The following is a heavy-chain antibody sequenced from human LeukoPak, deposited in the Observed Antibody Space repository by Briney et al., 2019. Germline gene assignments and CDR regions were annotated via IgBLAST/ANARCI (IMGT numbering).Heavy chain of an antibody. V-gene: IGHV4-59*01. CDR2: IYYSGST. CDR3: ARGSGWYGY. Sequence: SETLSLTCTVSGGSISSYYWSWLRQPPGKGLEWIGYIYYSGSTNYSPSLKSRVTISVDTTKNQFSLKLSSVTAADTAVYYCARGSGWYGYWGQGTLVTVSS. D-gene: IGHD6-19*01. CDR1: GGSISSYY. J-gene: IGHJ4*02.